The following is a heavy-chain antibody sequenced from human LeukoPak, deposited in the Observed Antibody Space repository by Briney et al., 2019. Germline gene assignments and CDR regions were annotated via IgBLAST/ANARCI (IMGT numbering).Heavy chain of an antibody. CDR1: GFTFSSYG. CDR3: ARDRSFGVAGNYFDY. J-gene: IGHJ4*02. CDR2: ISNYGGTA. Sequence: GGTLRLSCAASGFTFSSYGMSWVRQAPGKGLEWVSSISNYGGTAYSADSVEGRFTMSRDNSKNTMYLQIDSLRAEDTARYYCARDRSFGVAGNYFDYWGQGTLVSVSS. V-gene: IGHV3-23*01. D-gene: IGHD6-19*01.